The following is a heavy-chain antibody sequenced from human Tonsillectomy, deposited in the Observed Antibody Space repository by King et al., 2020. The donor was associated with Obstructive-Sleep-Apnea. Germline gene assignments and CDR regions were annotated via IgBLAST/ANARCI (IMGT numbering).Heavy chain of an antibody. J-gene: IGHJ6*02. CDR1: GYTFTGYY. V-gene: IGHV1-2*02. Sequence: VQLVESGAEVKKPGASVKVSCKASGYTFTGYYMHWVRQAPGQGLEWMGWINPNSGGTNYAQKFQGRVTMTRDTSISTAYMELRRLRSDDTAVYYCARDILPIAAAAYGMDVWGQGTTVTVSS. CDR2: INPNSGGT. CDR3: ARDILPIAAAAYGMDV. D-gene: IGHD6-13*01.